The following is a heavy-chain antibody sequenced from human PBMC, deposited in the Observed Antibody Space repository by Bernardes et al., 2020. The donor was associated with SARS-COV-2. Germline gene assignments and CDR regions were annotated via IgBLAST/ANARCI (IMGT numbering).Heavy chain of an antibody. Sequence: SETLSLTCTVSGGSISSSSYYWGWIRQPPGKGLEWIGSIYYSGSTNYNPSLKSRVTISVDTSKNQFSLKLSSVTAADTAVYYCARGHITMVRGVLHPWGQGTLVTVSS. J-gene: IGHJ5*02. V-gene: IGHV4-39*07. CDR3: ARGHITMVRGVLHP. CDR1: GGSISSSSYY. D-gene: IGHD3-10*01. CDR2: IYYSGST.